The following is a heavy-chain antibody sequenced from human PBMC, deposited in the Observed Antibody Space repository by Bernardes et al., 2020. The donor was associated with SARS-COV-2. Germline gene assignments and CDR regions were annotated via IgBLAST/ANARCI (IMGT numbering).Heavy chain of an antibody. CDR1: GLTFSSFC. J-gene: IGHJ4*02. D-gene: IGHD2-15*01. CDR3: ARDVVGKEDF. Sequence: GGSLRLSCAASGLTFSSFCMHWVRQVPGKGLVWVSRINDDGTITYYADSVKGRFTISRDNAKNTLFLHMNSLRAEDTAVYYCARDVVGKEDFWGKGTLVTVSS. CDR2: INDDGTIT. V-gene: IGHV3-74*01.